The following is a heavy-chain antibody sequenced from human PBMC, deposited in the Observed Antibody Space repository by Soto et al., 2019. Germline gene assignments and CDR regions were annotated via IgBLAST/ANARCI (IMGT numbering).Heavy chain of an antibody. CDR2: IYYSGST. Sequence: PSETLSLTCTVSGGSISSYYWSWIRQPPGKGLEWIGYIYYSGSTNYNPSLKSRVTISVDTSKNQFSLKLSSVTAADTAVYYCARLYGFYAFDIWGKGKMVTVSS. J-gene: IGHJ3*02. CDR1: GGSISSYY. CDR3: ARLYGFYAFDI. V-gene: IGHV4-59*01. D-gene: IGHD4-17*01.